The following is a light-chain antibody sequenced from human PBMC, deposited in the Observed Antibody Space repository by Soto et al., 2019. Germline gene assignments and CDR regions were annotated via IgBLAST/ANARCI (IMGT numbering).Light chain of an antibody. J-gene: IGLJ2*01. Sequence: QSALTQPASVSGSPGQSITISCTGTSSDVGGYNYDSWYQQHPGKAPKLMISEVSNRPSGVSNRFSGSKSGNTASLTISGLQAEDEADYYCSSYTSSSTQVFDEGTTLTVL. CDR1: SSDVGGYNY. CDR3: SSYTSSSTQV. V-gene: IGLV2-14*01. CDR2: EVS.